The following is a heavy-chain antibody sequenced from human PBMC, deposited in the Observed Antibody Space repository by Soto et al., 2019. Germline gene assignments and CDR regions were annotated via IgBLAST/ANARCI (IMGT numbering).Heavy chain of an antibody. CDR1: GGTFSSYA. CDR3: ARDSPFDSSPHLNWFDP. V-gene: IGHV1-69*13. D-gene: IGHD3-22*01. CDR2: IIPIFGTA. Sequence: SVKVSCKASGGTFSSYAISWVRQAPGQGLGWMGGIIPIFGTANYAQKFQGRVTITADESTSTAYMELSSLRSEDTAVYYCARDSPFDSSPHLNWFDPWGQGTLVTVSS. J-gene: IGHJ5*02.